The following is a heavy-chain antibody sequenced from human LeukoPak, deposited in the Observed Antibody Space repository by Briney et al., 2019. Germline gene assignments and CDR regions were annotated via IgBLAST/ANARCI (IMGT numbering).Heavy chain of an antibody. V-gene: IGHV3-23*01. CDR3: AKGEQQTPFDY. CDR2: ISGSGGST. J-gene: IGHJ4*02. CDR1: GFTFSNYG. Sequence: GGSLRLSCAASGFTFSNYGMSWVRQAPGKGLEWVSGISGSGGSTYYTDSVRGRFTISRDNSKNTLYLQMNSLRVEDTAVYYCAKGEQQTPFDYWGQGTLVTVSS. D-gene: IGHD6-13*01.